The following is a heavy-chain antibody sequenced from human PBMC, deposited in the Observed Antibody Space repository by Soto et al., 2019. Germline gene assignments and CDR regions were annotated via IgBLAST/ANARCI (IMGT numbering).Heavy chain of an antibody. Sequence: PGGSLRLSCAASGFTFSNAWMSWVRQAPGKGLEWVGRIKSKTDGGTTDYAAPVKGRFTISRDDSKNTLYLQMNSLKTEDTAVYYCTTGPDIVVVVAATPEAYYYMEVWGKGTTVTVSS. CDR3: TTGPDIVVVVAATPEAYYYMEV. V-gene: IGHV3-15*01. J-gene: IGHJ6*03. CDR1: GFTFSNAW. D-gene: IGHD2-15*01. CDR2: IKSKTDGGTT.